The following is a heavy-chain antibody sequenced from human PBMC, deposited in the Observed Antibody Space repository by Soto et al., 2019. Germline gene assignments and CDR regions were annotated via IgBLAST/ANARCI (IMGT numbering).Heavy chain of an antibody. CDR2: ISNSGST. J-gene: IGHJ4*02. CDR1: GDSIRSYY. CDR3: TRGGSGYSSTWAAY. Sequence: QVQLQESGPGLVKPSETLSLTCSVSGDSIRSYYWSWFRQPPGKGLEWIVYISNSGSTKYNPSLNSRVTMSMDTSKNQFSLRMTSVTAADTAFYYCTRGGSGYSSTWAAYWGQGILVTVSS. V-gene: IGHV4-59*01. D-gene: IGHD6-13*01.